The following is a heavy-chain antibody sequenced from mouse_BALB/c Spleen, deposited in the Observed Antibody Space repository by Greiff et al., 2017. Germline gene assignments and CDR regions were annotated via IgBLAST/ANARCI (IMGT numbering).Heavy chain of an antibody. D-gene: IGHD1-1*01. CDR3: AREYYGYAMDY. J-gene: IGHJ4*01. V-gene: IGHV5-6-5*01. CDR1: GFTFSSYA. CDR2: ISSGGST. Sequence: EVKLMESGGGLVKPGGSLKLSCAASGFTFSSYAMSWVRQTPEKRLEWVASISSGGSTYYPDSVKGRFTISRDNARNILYLQMSSLRSEDTAMYYCAREYYGYAMDYWGQGTSVTVSS.